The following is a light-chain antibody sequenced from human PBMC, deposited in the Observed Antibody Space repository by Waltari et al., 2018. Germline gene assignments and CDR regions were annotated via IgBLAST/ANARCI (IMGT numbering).Light chain of an antibody. V-gene: IGLV3-21*03. J-gene: IGLJ2*01. CDR2: DAT. CDR1: DLRDKT. Sequence: YELTQPPSVSVAPGKTAKISWGGPDLRDKTVHWYQQKQGQAPVLAIYDATVRPPGIPKRISGSDTATLTIARVEAGDEAVYYCQVWDGDADHPVFGGGTKLTVL. CDR3: QVWDGDADHPV.